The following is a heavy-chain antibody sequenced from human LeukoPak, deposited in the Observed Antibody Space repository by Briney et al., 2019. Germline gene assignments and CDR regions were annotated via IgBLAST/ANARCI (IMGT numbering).Heavy chain of an antibody. V-gene: IGHV5-51*01. CDR2: IYPDDSDT. CDR1: GYSFTSYW. CDR3: ARLGSGRHYFDS. D-gene: IGHD2-15*01. Sequence: GESLQISCKGSGYSFTSYWIGWVRQMPGKGLEWMGIIYPDDSDTTYSPSFEGQVSISADKSFTTAYLQWTSLKASDTAIYYRARLGSGRHYFDSWGQGTLVTVSS. J-gene: IGHJ4*02.